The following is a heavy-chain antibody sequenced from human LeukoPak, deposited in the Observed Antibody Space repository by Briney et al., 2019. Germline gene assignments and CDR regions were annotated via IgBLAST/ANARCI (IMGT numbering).Heavy chain of an antibody. Sequence: SVKVSCKASGGTFSSYAISWVRQAPGQGLEWMGGIIPIFGTANYAQKFQGRVTITTDESTSTAYMELSSLRSEDTAVYYCARDADSGYLRLPVYWGQGTLVTVSS. V-gene: IGHV1-69*05. CDR1: GGTFSSYA. D-gene: IGHD5-12*01. CDR2: IIPIFGTA. J-gene: IGHJ4*02. CDR3: ARDADSGYLRLPVY.